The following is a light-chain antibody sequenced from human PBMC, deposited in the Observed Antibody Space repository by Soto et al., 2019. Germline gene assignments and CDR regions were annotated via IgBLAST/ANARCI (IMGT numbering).Light chain of an antibody. CDR1: QGISSY. CDR2: GAF. Sequence: IQLTQSPSSLSASIGDRVTITCGASQGISSYLAWYQQKPGKAPKLLLYGAFTLQSGVPSRFNGSGSGTDFTLTISSLQPEDLATYYCQQLNNFPPFTFGPGTKVGLK. V-gene: IGKV1-9*01. J-gene: IGKJ3*01. CDR3: QQLNNFPPFT.